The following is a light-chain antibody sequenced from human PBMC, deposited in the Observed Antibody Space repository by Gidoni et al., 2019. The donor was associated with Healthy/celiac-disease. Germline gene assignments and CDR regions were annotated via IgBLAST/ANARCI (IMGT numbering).Light chain of an antibody. Sequence: EIVFPHSPGTLSLSPGERATLSCRASQRVSSSYLAWYQQKPGQAPRLLIYGASSRATGIPDRFSGSGSGTDFTLTSSRLEPEDFAVYYCQQSTAFXQXTKVEIK. CDR2: GAS. J-gene: IGKJ1*01. CDR3: QQSTA. CDR1: QRVSSSY. V-gene: IGKV3-20*01.